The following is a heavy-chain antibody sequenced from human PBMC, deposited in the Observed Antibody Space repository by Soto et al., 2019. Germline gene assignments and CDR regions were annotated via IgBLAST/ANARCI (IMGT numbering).Heavy chain of an antibody. CDR1: GYSFAGYW. V-gene: IGHV5-10-1*01. J-gene: IGHJ5*02. D-gene: IGHD3-16*01. CDR3: ARVVVPRPIWGYNWFDP. CDR2: IDPSDSQT. Sequence: GESLKISCKGSGYSFAGYWITWVRQKPGKGLEWMGRIDPSDSQTYYSPSFRGHVTISVTKSITTVFLQWSSLRASDTAMYYCARVVVPRPIWGYNWFDPWGQGTLVTVSS.